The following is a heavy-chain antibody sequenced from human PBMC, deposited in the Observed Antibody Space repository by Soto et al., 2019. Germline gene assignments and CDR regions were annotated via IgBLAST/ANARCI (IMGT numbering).Heavy chain of an antibody. CDR2: IIPIFGTA. CDR3: SSFYVSSCYYPPPFDF. CDR1: GGTFSSYA. J-gene: IGHJ4*02. D-gene: IGHD3-22*01. V-gene: IGHV1-69*06. Sequence: ASVKVSCKASGGTFSSYAISWVRQAPGQGLEWMGGIIPIFGTANYAQKFQGRVTITADKSTSTAYMELSSLGSEDTAVYYCSSFYVSSCYYPPPFDFWGQGTLVTVSS.